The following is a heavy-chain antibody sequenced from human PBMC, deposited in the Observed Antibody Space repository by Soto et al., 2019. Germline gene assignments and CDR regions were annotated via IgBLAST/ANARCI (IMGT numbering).Heavy chain of an antibody. CDR3: ALPKVVDAGSDYVWGTYRSPYYYYVMDL. CDR1: GYTFTRYY. D-gene: IGHD3-16*02. J-gene: IGHJ6*02. V-gene: IGHV1-46*01. Sequence: ASVKVACKASGYTFTRYYMHWVRQAPGQGLEWMGIINPSGGSTSYAQKFQGRVTMTRDTSTSTVYMELSSLRSEDTAVYYCALPKVVDAGSDYVWGTYRSPYYYYVMDLWGQGATVTGS. CDR2: INPSGGST.